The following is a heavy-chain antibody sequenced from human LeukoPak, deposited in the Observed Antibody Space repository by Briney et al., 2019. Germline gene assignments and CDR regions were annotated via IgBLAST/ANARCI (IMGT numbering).Heavy chain of an antibody. Sequence: GGSLRLSCAASGFTFSSYSMNWVRQAPGKGLEWVSSISSSSSYIYYADSVKGRFTISRDNAKNSLYLQMNSLRAEDTAVYYCAARAPYGGDSGPFDYWGQGTLVTVSS. CDR3: AARAPYGGDSGPFDY. CDR2: ISSSSSYI. D-gene: IGHD4-23*01. J-gene: IGHJ4*02. CDR1: GFTFSSYS. V-gene: IGHV3-21*01.